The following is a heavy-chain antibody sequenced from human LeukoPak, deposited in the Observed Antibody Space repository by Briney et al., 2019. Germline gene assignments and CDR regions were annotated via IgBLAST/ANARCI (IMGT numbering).Heavy chain of an antibody. J-gene: IGHJ3*02. CDR3: ARDQDPGAFDI. CDR2: ISAYNGNT. V-gene: IGHV1-18*01. CDR1: SYTLTNYG. Sequence: GASVKASCKASSYTLTNYGISWVRQAPGQGLEWMGWISAYNGNTNYAQNLQGRVTMTTDTSTNTAYMELRGLRSDDTAVYYCARDQDPGAFDIWGQGTMVTVSS.